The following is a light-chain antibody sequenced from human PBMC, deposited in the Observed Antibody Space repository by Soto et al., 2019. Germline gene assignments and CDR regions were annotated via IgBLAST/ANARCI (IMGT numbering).Light chain of an antibody. CDR3: QNYNSAPLT. V-gene: IGKV1-27*01. Sequence: DIQMTQSPSSLSASVGDRDTLTCRASQDISNSLAWYQQKPGKVPKVLIYATSILQSGVPARFSGSGSGTDLTLTISSLQAEDVATYYCQNYNSAPLTFGGGTKVEI. CDR2: ATS. J-gene: IGKJ4*01. CDR1: QDISNS.